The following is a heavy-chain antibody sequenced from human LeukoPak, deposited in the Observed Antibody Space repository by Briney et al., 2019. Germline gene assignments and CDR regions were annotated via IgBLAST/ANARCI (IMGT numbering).Heavy chain of an antibody. Sequence: GGSLRLSCAASGFTFSNAWMNWVRQAPGKGLEWVGRIKSKTDGGTTDYAAPVKGRFTISRDDSKNTLYLQMNSLKTEDTAVYYCAKDDCSSTSCYMDYWGQGTLVTVSS. V-gene: IGHV3-15*07. D-gene: IGHD2-2*02. CDR3: AKDDCSSTSCYMDY. CDR2: IKSKTDGGTT. CDR1: GFTFSNAW. J-gene: IGHJ4*02.